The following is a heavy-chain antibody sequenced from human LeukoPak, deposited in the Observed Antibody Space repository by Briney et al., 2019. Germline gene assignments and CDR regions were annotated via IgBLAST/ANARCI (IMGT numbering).Heavy chain of an antibody. CDR1: GFTVSSNY. CDR3: ARERYGSGSYYPDAFDI. J-gene: IGHJ3*02. CDR2: IYSGGST. Sequence: GGSLRLSCAASGFTVSSNYMSWVRQAPGKGLEWVSVIYSGGSTYYADSVKGRFTISRDNSKNTLYLQMNSLRAEDTAVYYCARERYGSGSYYPDAFDIWGQGTMVTVSS. V-gene: IGHV3-66*01. D-gene: IGHD3-10*01.